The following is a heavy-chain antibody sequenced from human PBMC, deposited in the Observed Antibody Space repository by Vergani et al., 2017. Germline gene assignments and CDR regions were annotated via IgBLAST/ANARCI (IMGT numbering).Heavy chain of an antibody. V-gene: IGHV4-39*01. Sequence: QMQLQESGPGLVKASETLSLTCTVSGDSIISRSYYWGWIRQPPGKGLEWIGSIDNSGNGDSSSSPKSRVTISADTSKNQFSLRLTSVTAADTAVYYCASGKYYSDSTSHFRGRYFDVWGRGTLVTVPS. D-gene: IGHD3-16*01. CDR3: ASGKYYSDSTSHFRGRYFDV. CDR1: GDSIISRSYY. J-gene: IGHJ2*01. CDR2: IDNSGNG.